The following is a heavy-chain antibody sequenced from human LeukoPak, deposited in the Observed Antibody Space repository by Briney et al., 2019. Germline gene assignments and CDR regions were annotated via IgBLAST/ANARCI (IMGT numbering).Heavy chain of an antibody. Sequence: ASVKVSCKASGYTFTSYGISWVRQAPGQGREWMGWISAYNGNTNYAQKLQGRVTMTTDTSTNTAYMELRSLRSNDTAVYYCARGNDPRFDYYYYGMDVWGQGTTVTVSS. CDR1: GYTFTSYG. V-gene: IGHV1-18*01. CDR2: ISAYNGNT. J-gene: IGHJ6*02. CDR3: ARGNDPRFDYYYYGMDV. D-gene: IGHD3-10*01.